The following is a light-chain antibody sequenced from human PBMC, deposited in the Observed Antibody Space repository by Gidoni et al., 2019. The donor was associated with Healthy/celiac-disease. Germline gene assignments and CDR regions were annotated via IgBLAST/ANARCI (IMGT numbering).Light chain of an antibody. J-gene: IGKJ2*01. CDR3: MQALQTPNT. CDR2: LGS. Sequence: DIVMTQSPLSLPVTPGEPASISCRSSQSLLHSNGYNYLDWYLQKPGQSPQLLIYLGSNRASGVPDRFSGSGSGTDFTLKISRVEAEDVGVYYCMQALQTPNTFXQXPSWRSN. CDR1: QSLLHSNGYNY. V-gene: IGKV2-28*01.